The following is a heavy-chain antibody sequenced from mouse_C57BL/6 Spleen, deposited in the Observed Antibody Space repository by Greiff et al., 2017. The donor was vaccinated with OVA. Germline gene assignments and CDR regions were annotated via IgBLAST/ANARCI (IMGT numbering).Heavy chain of an antibody. V-gene: IGHV1-85*01. Sequence: VQLVESGPELVKPGASVKLSCKASGYTFTSYDINWVKQRPGQGLEWIGWIYPRDGSTKYNEKFKGKATLTVDTSSSTAYMELHSLTSEDSAVYFCARGAYYSNLDYWGQGTTLTVSS. J-gene: IGHJ2*01. CDR3: ARGAYYSNLDY. CDR1: GYTFTSYD. D-gene: IGHD2-5*01. CDR2: IYPRDGST.